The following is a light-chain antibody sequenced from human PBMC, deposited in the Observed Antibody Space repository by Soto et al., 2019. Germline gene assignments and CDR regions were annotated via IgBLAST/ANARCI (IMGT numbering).Light chain of an antibody. CDR3: ATWDSSLRAYV. CDR2: DYN. J-gene: IGLJ1*01. V-gene: IGLV1-51*01. Sequence: QSVLTQPPSVSAAPGQKVTISCSGSTSNIGNNYVSWYQHLPGAAPKLLIYDYNRRPSGIPDRFSGSRSGTSATLGITGLQTGDEADYYCATWDSSLRAYVFGTGTQLTVL. CDR1: TSNIGNNY.